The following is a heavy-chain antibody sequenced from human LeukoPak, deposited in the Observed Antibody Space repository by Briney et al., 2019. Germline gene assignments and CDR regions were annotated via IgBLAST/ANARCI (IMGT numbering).Heavy chain of an antibody. J-gene: IGHJ4*02. Sequence: SETLSLTCTVSGGSISSGGYFWSWIRQQPGKCLEWIGSIYYSGYTSYNPSLKSRVTISVDTSKNHFSLTLSSVTAADTAVYYCARSWDTAMVPFDYWGQETLVTV. CDR1: GGSISSGGYF. CDR3: ARSWDTAMVPFDY. D-gene: IGHD5-18*01. CDR2: IYYSGYT. V-gene: IGHV4-31*03.